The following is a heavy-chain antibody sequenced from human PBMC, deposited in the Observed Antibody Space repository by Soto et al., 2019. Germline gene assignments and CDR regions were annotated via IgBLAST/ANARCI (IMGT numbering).Heavy chain of an antibody. CDR1: GGTFRRYT. Sequence: SVKVSCKASGGTFRRYTITWVRQAPGQGLEWMGGITPMFGTPNYAQKFQGRVTITADESTSTAYMELSSLRSEDTAMYYCARDGTLYDSSAYYYLYWGQGTLVTVSS. J-gene: IGHJ4*02. CDR3: ARDGTLYDSSAYYYLY. CDR2: ITPMFGTP. D-gene: IGHD3-22*01. V-gene: IGHV1-69*13.